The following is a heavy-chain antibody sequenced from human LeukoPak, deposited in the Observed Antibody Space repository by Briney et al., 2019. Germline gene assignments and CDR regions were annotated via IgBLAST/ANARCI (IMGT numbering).Heavy chain of an antibody. CDR3: AKDPPSVVANAFHI. CDR2: ISGSGGTT. D-gene: IGHD5-12*01. CDR1: GFTFSSSV. Sequence: GGSLRLSCAASGFTFSSSVMTWVRQAPGKGLEWVSTISGSGGTTYYADSVKGRFTISRDNSKYTLYLEVDSLRADDTAVYSCAKDPPSVVANAFHIWGQGTMVTVSS. J-gene: IGHJ3*02. V-gene: IGHV3-23*01.